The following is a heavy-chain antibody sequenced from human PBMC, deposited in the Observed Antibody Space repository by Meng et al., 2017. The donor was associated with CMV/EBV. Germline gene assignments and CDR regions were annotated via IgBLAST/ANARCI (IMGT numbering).Heavy chain of an antibody. CDR3: AREIGVARYDWYGMDV. CDR2: ISSISSYI. CDR1: GFTFSSYS. D-gene: IGHD3-3*01. V-gene: IGHV3-21*01. J-gene: IGHJ6*02. Sequence: GESLKISCAASGFTFSSYSMNWVRQAPGKGLEWVSSISSISSYIYYADSVKGRFTISRDNAKNSLYLQMNSLRAEDTAVYYCAREIGVARYDWYGMDVWGQGTTVTVS.